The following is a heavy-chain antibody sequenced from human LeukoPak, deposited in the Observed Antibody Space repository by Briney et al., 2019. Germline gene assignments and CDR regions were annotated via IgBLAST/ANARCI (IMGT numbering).Heavy chain of an antibody. CDR1: GFTFSSYS. CDR2: ISSSSTI. D-gene: IGHD3-9*01. J-gene: IGHJ4*02. Sequence: GGSLRLSCAASGFTFSSYSMNWVRQAPGKGLEWVSYISSSSTIYYADSVKGRFTISRDNAKNSLYLQMNSLRAEDTAVYYCAGGYFDWLPDDYWGQGTLVTVSS. V-gene: IGHV3-48*01. CDR3: AGGYFDWLPDDY.